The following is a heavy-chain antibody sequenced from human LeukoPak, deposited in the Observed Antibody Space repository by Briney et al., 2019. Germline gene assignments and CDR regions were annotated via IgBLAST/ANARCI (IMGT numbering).Heavy chain of an antibody. CDR1: GGSSSDYY. CDR3: ARGSSGWSKGDYFDY. J-gene: IGHJ4*02. CDR2: INHTGST. V-gene: IGHV4-34*01. D-gene: IGHD6-19*01. Sequence: SETLSLTCTVYGGSSSDYYWSWVRQPPGKGLEWIGDINHTGSTNNNPSLESRVSISVDTSTNQVSLNLTSVSAADTAVYYCARGSSGWSKGDYFDYWGQGSQVTVSS.